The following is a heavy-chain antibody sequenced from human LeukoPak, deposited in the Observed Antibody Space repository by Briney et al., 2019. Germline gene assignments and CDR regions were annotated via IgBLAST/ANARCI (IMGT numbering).Heavy chain of an antibody. Sequence: SETLSLTCAVYGGSFSGYYWSWIRQPPGKGLEWIGEINHSGSTNYNPSLKSRVTISVDTSKNQFSLKLSSVTAADTAVYYCAIPGDGAQGGYYFDYWGQGTLVTVSS. J-gene: IGHJ4*02. CDR3: AIPGDGAQGGYYFDY. V-gene: IGHV4-34*01. CDR1: GGSFSGYY. D-gene: IGHD4-17*01. CDR2: INHSGST.